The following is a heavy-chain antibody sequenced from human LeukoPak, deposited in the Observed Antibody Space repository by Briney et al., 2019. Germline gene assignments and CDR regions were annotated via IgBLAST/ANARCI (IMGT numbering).Heavy chain of an antibody. D-gene: IGHD4-17*01. Sequence: PGGSLRLSCAASGFTFSSFWMHWVRQAPGKGLVWFSRINSGGSSTSYADSVKGRFTISRDNAKNTLYLQMNSLRAEDTAVYYCARDRIYGDYVFYYYYGMDVWGQGTTVTVSS. CDR3: ARDRIYGDYVFYYYYGMDV. CDR1: GFTFSSFW. J-gene: IGHJ6*02. V-gene: IGHV3-74*01. CDR2: INSGGSST.